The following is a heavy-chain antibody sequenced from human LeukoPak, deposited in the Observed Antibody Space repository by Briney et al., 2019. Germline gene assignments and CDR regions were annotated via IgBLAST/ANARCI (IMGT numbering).Heavy chain of an antibody. CDR2: MNPNSGNT. CDR1: GYTFTSYD. Sequence: ASVKVSCKASGYTFTSYDINWVRQATGQGLEWMGWMNPNSGNTGYAQKFQGRVTITRNTSISTAYMELSSLRSEDTAVYYCATYTAIVAGDAFDIWGQGTMVTVSS. V-gene: IGHV1-8*01. J-gene: IGHJ3*02. D-gene: IGHD5-18*01. CDR3: ATYTAIVAGDAFDI.